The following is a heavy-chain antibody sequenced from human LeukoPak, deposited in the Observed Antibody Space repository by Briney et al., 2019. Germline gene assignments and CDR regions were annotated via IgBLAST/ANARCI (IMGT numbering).Heavy chain of an antibody. Sequence: GGSLRLSCAPSGFTFTSYAMSWVREAPGKGLEGVSAISGSGGSTYYAASVKGRFTISRDNSKNTLYLQMNSLRAADTAVYYCAKTADSGYDFAFDIWGQGTMVTVSS. V-gene: IGHV3-23*01. CDR1: GFTFTSYA. CDR2: ISGSGGST. J-gene: IGHJ3*02. CDR3: AKTADSGYDFAFDI. D-gene: IGHD5-12*01.